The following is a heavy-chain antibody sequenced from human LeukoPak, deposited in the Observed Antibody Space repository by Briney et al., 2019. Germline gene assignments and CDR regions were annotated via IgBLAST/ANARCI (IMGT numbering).Heavy chain of an antibody. V-gene: IGHV4-59*01. CDR1: GGSISSYY. CDR2: IYYSGST. J-gene: IGHJ6*04. D-gene: IGHD4-17*01. Sequence: PSETLSLTCTVSGGSISSYYWSWIRQPPGKGLEWIGYIYYSGSTNHNPSLKSRVTISVDTSKNQFSLELSSVTAADTAVYYCARETYGDYEVGMDVWGKGTTVTVSS. CDR3: ARETYGDYEVGMDV.